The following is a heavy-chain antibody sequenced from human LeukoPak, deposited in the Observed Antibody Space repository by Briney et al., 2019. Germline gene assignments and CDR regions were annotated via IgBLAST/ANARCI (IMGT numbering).Heavy chain of an antibody. V-gene: IGHV3-21*01. CDR2: ISSSSSYI. Sequence: GGSLRLSCAASGFTFSSYSMNWVRQAPGKGLEWVSSISSSSSYIYYADSVKGRFTISRDNAKNSLYLQMNSLRAEDTAVYYCASWGPTTIFGVPRDWFDPWGQGTLVTVSS. CDR3: ASWGPTTIFGVPRDWFDP. CDR1: GFTFSSYS. D-gene: IGHD3-3*01. J-gene: IGHJ5*02.